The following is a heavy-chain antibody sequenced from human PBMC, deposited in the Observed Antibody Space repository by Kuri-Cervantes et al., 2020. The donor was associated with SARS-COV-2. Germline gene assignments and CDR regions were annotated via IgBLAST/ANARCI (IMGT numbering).Heavy chain of an antibody. V-gene: IGHV3-21*01. CDR2: ISSSSSYI. D-gene: IGHD3-22*01. CDR1: GFTFSSYS. CDR3: AKDPAQYDSSGYYYEGYFDY. Sequence: GESLKISCAASGFTFSSYSMNWVRQAPGKGLEWVSSISSSSSYIYYADSVKGRFTISRDNAKNSLYLQMNSLRAEDTAVYYCAKDPAQYDSSGYYYEGYFDYWGQGTLVTDSS. J-gene: IGHJ4*02.